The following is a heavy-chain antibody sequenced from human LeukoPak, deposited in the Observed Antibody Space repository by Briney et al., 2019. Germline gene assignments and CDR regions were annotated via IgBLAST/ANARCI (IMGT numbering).Heavy chain of an antibody. CDR2: VSYSGRT. J-gene: IGHJ4*02. V-gene: IGHV4-59*01. Sequence: PSETLSLTCAVSGGSINSYYWGWIRQPPGKGLEWVGYVSYSGRTNYNPSLTSRVTMSVDTSKNQFSLRLRSVTAADTAVYYCANYFAANGGAIFDYGGRGPLLPVSS. D-gene: IGHD2-8*01. CDR1: GGSINSYY. CDR3: ANYFAANGGAIFDY.